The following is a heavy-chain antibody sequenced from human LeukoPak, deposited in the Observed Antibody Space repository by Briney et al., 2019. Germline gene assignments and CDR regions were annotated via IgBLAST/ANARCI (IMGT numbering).Heavy chain of an antibody. CDR1: GFTVSSNY. Sequence: GGSLRLSCAASGFTVSSNYMSWVRQAPGKGLEWVSVIYSGGSTYYADSVKGRFTISRHNSKNTLYLQMNSLTVEDTAVYYCARSQSSSLIDYWGQGTLVTVSS. CDR2: IYSGGST. J-gene: IGHJ4*02. CDR3: ARSQSSSLIDY. V-gene: IGHV3-53*01. D-gene: IGHD6-13*01.